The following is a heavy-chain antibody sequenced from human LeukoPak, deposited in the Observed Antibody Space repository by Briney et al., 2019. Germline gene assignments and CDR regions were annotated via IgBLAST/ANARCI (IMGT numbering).Heavy chain of an antibody. CDR2: IYYSGST. CDR3: ARYRVARNNWFDP. CDR1: GGSISSSSYY. V-gene: IGHV4-39*01. J-gene: IGHJ5*02. Sequence: PSETLSLTCTVSGGSISSSSYYWGWIRQPPGKGLEWIGSIYYSGSTYYNPSLKSRVTISVDTSKSQFSLKLSSVTAADTAVYYCARYRVARNNWFDPWGQGTLVTVSS. D-gene: IGHD5-12*01.